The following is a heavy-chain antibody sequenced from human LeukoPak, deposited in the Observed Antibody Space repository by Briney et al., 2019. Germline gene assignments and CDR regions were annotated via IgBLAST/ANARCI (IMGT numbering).Heavy chain of an antibody. CDR3: ARAPPNPHVAAAGTYYFDY. J-gene: IGHJ4*02. CDR1: GYTFTSYG. CDR2: VSAYNGNT. D-gene: IGHD6-13*01. V-gene: IGHV1-18*01. Sequence: ASVKVSCKASGYTFTSYGISWVRQAPGQGLEWMGWVSAYNGNTNYAQKLQGRVPMTTETSTSQAYMELRGLRSDDTAVYYCARAPPNPHVAAAGTYYFDYWGQGTLVTVSS.